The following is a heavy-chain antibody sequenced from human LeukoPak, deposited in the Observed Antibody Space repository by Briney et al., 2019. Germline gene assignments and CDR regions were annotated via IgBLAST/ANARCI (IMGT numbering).Heavy chain of an antibody. CDR3: AKSTSSGWYYFDY. D-gene: IGHD6-19*01. V-gene: IGHV3-21*04. Sequence: PGGSLRLSCAASGFTFSSYSMNWVRQAPGKGLESVSSISSSSSYIYYADSVKGRFTISRDNAKNSLYLQMNSLRAEDTAVYYCAKSTSSGWYYFDYWGQGTLVTVSS. J-gene: IGHJ4*02. CDR1: GFTFSSYS. CDR2: ISSSSSYI.